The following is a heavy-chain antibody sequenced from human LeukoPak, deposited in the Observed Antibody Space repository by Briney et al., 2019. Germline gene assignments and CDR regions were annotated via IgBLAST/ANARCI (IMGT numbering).Heavy chain of an antibody. J-gene: IGHJ3*02. Sequence: GESLKISCKGSGYSFSSYWIVWVRQMPGEGLEWMGIIYPGDSDTRYSPSFQGQVTISADKSISTAYLQWSSLKASDTAMYYCARHLYNNSWTGGDDAFDTWGQGTMVTVSS. D-gene: IGHD6-13*01. CDR2: IYPGDSDT. V-gene: IGHV5-51*01. CDR1: GYSFSSYW. CDR3: ARHLYNNSWTGGDDAFDT.